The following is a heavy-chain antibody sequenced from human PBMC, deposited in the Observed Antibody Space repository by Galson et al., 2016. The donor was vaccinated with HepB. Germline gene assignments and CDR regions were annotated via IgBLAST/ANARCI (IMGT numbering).Heavy chain of an antibody. CDR1: GGTFSNSA. J-gene: IGHJ3*02. CDR3: ARGGSLTTDTTDAFDI. CDR2: IIPTFGTA. D-gene: IGHD4-11*01. Sequence: FKASGGTFSNSAVSWVRQAPGQGLEWMGGIIPTFGTANYAQNFQGRVTITADESTRTAYLELSSLRSEDTAVDYCARGGSLTTDTTDAFDIWGQGTLVIVSS. V-gene: IGHV1-69*01.